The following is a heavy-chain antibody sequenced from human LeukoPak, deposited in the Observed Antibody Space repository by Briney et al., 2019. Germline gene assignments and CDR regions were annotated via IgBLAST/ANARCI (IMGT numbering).Heavy chain of an antibody. CDR3: ARHAGPRQRYFDWLLCYFDN. V-gene: IGHV4-39*01. Sequence: SETLSLTCTVSGGSITGSTYYWGWIRQPPGKELEWIASVDYSGSSFYNPSLKSRLTISVDTSNNQFSLKLSSVAAADTAVYYCARHAGPRQRYFDWLLCYFDNWGQGTLVTVSS. D-gene: IGHD3-9*01. J-gene: IGHJ4*02. CDR2: VDYSGSS. CDR1: GGSITGSTYY.